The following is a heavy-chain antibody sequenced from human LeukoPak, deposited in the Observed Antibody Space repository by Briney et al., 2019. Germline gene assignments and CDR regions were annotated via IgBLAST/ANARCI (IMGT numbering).Heavy chain of an antibody. CDR2: INHSGST. J-gene: IGHJ4*02. V-gene: IGHV4-34*01. D-gene: IGHD3-10*01. CDR1: GGSFSGYY. CDR3: ARASMVRGVPSYFDY. Sequence: PSETLSLTCAVYGGSFSGYYWNWIRQPPGKGLEWIGEINHSGSTNYNPSLKSRVTISVDTSKNQFSLKLSSVTAADTAVYYCARASMVRGVPSYFDYWGQGTLVTVSS.